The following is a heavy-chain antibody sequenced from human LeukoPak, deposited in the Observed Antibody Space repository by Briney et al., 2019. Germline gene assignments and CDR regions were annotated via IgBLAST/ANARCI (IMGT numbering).Heavy chain of an antibody. D-gene: IGHD4/OR15-4a*01. CDR1: GFTLNTYA. Sequence: GGSLRLSCAASGFTLNTYAMTWLRQGPGKGLEWVSAISGNGANKFYADSVKGRFTISRDKSKNTLYLQMNSLGVEDTALYYCAKGLGALDLWGQGTLVTVSS. CDR2: ISGNGANK. CDR3: AKGLGALDL. J-gene: IGHJ5*02. V-gene: IGHV3-23*01.